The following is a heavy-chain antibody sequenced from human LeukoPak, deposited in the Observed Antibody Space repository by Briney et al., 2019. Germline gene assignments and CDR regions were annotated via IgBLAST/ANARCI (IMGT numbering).Heavy chain of an antibody. V-gene: IGHV1-2*02. J-gene: IGHJ4*02. D-gene: IGHD6-19*01. CDR2: INPNSGGT. CDR3: AVLAVGRYEAY. Sequence: ASVKVSCKASGYTFTGYYMHWVRQAPGQGVEWMGWINPNSGGTNYAQKFQGRVTMTRDTSISTAYMEPSRVRSDDTAVYYCAVLAVGRYEAYWGQGTLVTVPS. CDR1: GYTFTGYY.